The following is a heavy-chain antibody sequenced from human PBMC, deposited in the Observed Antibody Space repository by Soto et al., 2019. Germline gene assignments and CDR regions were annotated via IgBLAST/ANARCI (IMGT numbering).Heavy chain of an antibody. J-gene: IGHJ4*02. CDR2: IYHSGST. V-gene: IGHV4-38-2*01. Sequence: SETLSLTCAVSGYSISSGYYWGWIRQPPGKGLEWIGSIYHSGSTYYNPSLKSRVTISVDTSKNQFSLKLSSVTAADTAVYYCATPAGSYYYDSSGYVLYWGQGTLVTVSS. CDR1: GYSISSGYY. D-gene: IGHD3-22*01. CDR3: ATPAGSYYYDSSGYVLY.